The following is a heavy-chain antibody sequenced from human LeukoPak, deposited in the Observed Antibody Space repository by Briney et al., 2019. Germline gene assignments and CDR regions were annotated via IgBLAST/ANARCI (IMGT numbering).Heavy chain of an antibody. CDR1: GGSISSYY. Sequence: PSETLSLTCAVSGGSISSYYWSWIRQPPGNGLEWIAGISYSGSTKYNPSLKSRVTISVDTSKHQLSLKLSSVTAADTAVYYCAREPGFDSSGYLNWFDPWGQGTLVTVSS. V-gene: IGHV4-59*01. D-gene: IGHD3-22*01. CDR3: AREPGFDSSGYLNWFDP. J-gene: IGHJ5*02. CDR2: ISYSGST.